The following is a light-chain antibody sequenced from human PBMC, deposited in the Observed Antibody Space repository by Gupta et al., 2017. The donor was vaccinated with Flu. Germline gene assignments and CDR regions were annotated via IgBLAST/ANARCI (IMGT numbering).Light chain of an antibody. CDR1: DVGGYNY. CDR2: DVT. CDR3: SSSTTSSTVI. J-gene: IGLJ2*01. Sequence: DVGGYNYVSWYQQHPGRAPKLMIYDVTNRPSGVSNRFSGSKSGNTASLTISGLQAQDEADYYCSSSTTSSTVIFGGGTRLTVL. V-gene: IGLV2-14*04.